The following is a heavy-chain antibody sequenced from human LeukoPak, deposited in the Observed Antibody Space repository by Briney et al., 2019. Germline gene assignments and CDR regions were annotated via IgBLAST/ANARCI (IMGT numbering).Heavy chain of an antibody. Sequence: GGSLRLSCAASGFTFSNNHMTWVRQAPGKGLEWVSVIYSDGTAYYADSVKGRFTISRDNSKNTLFLQMSSLRTEDTAVYYCASPYSGYDYNFDHWGQGTLVTVSS. D-gene: IGHD5-12*01. CDR3: ASPYSGYDYNFDH. CDR1: GFTFSNNH. J-gene: IGHJ4*02. V-gene: IGHV3-53*05. CDR2: IYSDGTA.